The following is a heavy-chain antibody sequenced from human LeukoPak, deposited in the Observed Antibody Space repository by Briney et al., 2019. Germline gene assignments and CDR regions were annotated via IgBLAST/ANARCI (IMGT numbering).Heavy chain of an antibody. V-gene: IGHV3-21*01. J-gene: IGHJ3*02. CDR3: ARDQGKYYDSRGSYAFDI. CDR2: ISSSSSYI. CDR1: GFTFSSYS. Sequence: GGSLRLSCAASGFTFSSYSMNWVRQAPGKGLEWVSSISSSSSYIYYADSVKGRFTISRDNAKNSLYLQMNSLRAEDTAVYYCARDQGKYYDSRGSYAFDIWGQGTMVTVSS. D-gene: IGHD3-22*01.